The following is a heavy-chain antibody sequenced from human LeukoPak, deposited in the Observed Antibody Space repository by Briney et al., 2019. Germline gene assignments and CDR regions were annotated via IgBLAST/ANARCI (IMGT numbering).Heavy chain of an antibody. V-gene: IGHV3-23*01. CDR3: ARDLGYCSGGSCYGFDY. D-gene: IGHD2-15*01. CDR2: ISGSGGST. J-gene: IGHJ4*02. CDR1: GFTSSSYA. Sequence: GGSLRLSCAASGFTSSSYAMSWVRQAPGKGLEWVSAISGSGGSTYYADSVKGRFTISRDNAKNSLYLQMNSLRAEDTAVYYCARDLGYCSGGSCYGFDYWGQGTLVTVSS.